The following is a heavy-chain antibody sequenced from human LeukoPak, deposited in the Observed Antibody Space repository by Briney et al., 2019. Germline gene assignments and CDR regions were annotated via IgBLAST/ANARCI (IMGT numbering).Heavy chain of an antibody. V-gene: IGHV3-23*01. CDR3: ARDRIAAAGDFDY. J-gene: IGHJ4*02. D-gene: IGHD6-13*01. CDR1: GFTFSNYT. Sequence: GGSLRLSCAASGFTFSNYTMSWVRQAPGKGLEWVSGISVSGGSTYYADSVKGRFTISRDNSKNTLYLQMNSLRAEDTAVYYCARDRIAAAGDFDYWGQGTLITVSS. CDR2: ISVSGGST.